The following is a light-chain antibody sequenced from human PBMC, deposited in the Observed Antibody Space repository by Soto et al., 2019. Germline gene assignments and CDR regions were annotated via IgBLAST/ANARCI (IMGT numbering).Light chain of an antibody. Sequence: ETVMKQSPATLSVSPGERATLSCRASQTISSNLAWYQQKLGQAPRLLMFRTSTRTTGIPARFSGSWSGTEFNITISSLQSEDSAVYYCQQYNNWPRATFGGGTKVDIK. V-gene: IGKV3-15*01. CDR3: QQYNNWPRAT. CDR1: QTISSN. J-gene: IGKJ4*01. CDR2: RTS.